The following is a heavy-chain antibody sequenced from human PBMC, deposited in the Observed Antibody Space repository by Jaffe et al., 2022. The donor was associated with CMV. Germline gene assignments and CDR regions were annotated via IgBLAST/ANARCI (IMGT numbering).Heavy chain of an antibody. CDR3: GRGRLELVGVGHY. V-gene: IGHV1-46*01. D-gene: IGHD1-7*01. CDR2: INPRGGAA. CDR1: GYTFTDYY. J-gene: IGHJ4*02. Sequence: QVQLVQSGAEVKKPGASVRVSCETSGYTFTDYYMHWVRQAPGQGLEWMGIINPRGGAASYAQKFQGRVTMTRDTSTSTVYMELSSLRSDDTAVYYCGRGRLELVGVGHYWGQGTLVTVSS.